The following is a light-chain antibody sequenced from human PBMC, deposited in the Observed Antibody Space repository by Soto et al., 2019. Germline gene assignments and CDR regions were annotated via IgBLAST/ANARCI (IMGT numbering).Light chain of an antibody. V-gene: IGKV1-33*01. CDR3: QQSDRNPPT. CDR2: DGT. CDR1: HDKFNS. J-gene: IGKJ1*01. Sequence: DIQMTQSPSSLSASLRDRVNVTCQASHDKFNSLNWYHLKPGKAPNLLIHDGTTLKTGVPSRFSGSGSGTDFTLTISSLQPEDFATYYCQQSDRNPPTFGQGTKVEV.